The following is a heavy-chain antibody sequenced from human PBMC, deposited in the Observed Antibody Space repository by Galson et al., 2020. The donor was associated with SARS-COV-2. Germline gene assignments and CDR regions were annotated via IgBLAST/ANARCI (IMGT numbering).Heavy chain of an antibody. Sequence: PGGSLRLSCAASGFTFSSYAMHWVRQAPGKGLEWVAVISYDGSNKYYADSVKGRFTISRDNSKNTLYLQMNSLRAEDTAVYYCARARGGSYYGVDYWGQGTLVTVSS. J-gene: IGHJ4*02. CDR2: ISYDGSNK. CDR3: ARARGGSYYGVDY. D-gene: IGHD1-26*01. V-gene: IGHV3-30-3*01. CDR1: GFTFSSYA.